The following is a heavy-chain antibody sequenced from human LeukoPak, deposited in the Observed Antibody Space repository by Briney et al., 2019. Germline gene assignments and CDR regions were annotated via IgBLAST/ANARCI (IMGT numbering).Heavy chain of an antibody. CDR1: GFTFSSYA. V-gene: IGHV3-23*01. CDR3: AKIHSDTTSYY. Sequence: GGSLGLSCAASGFTFSSYAMSWVRQAPGKGLEWVSVIGNSGGGTYYADSVKGRFTISRDNSKSTLYLQMNSLRAEDTAVYYCAKIHSDTTSYYWGQGTLVTVSS. D-gene: IGHD3-9*01. CDR2: IGNSGGGT. J-gene: IGHJ4*02.